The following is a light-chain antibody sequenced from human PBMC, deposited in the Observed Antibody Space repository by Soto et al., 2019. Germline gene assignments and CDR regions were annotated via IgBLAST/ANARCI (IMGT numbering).Light chain of an antibody. CDR2: AAS. V-gene: IGKV1-6*01. CDR3: LQYKTYPYT. J-gene: IGKJ2*01. Sequence: AIQMTQSPSSLSASVGDRVTMTCRASQGIRNDLGWYQQKPGKAPKVLIYAASSLHSGVPSRFSGSGSGTDFTLTISSLQPEDFASYYCLQYKTYPYTFGQGTKLEIK. CDR1: QGIRND.